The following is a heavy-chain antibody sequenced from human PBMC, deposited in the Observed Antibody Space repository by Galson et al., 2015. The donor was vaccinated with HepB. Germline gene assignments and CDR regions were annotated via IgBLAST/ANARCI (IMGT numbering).Heavy chain of an antibody. V-gene: IGHV4-34*01. CDR3: ARAQYNDRYGMDV. D-gene: IGHD3-3*01. Sequence: ETLSLTCAVYGGSFSGHYWSWIRQPPGKGLEWIGEINHSGSTNYNPSLKSRVTISVDTSKNQFSLKLTSVTAADTAMYYCARAQYNDRYGMDVWGQGTTVTVSS. CDR1: GGSFSGHY. CDR2: INHSGST. J-gene: IGHJ6*02.